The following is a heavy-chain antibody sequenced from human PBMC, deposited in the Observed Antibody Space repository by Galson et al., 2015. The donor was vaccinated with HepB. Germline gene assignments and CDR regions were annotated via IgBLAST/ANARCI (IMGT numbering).Heavy chain of an antibody. V-gene: IGHV3-53*01. CDR1: GLAVSNNY. Sequence: SLRLSCAATGLAVSNNYISWVRQAPGKGLEWLATFYSDGRRYYADAGKGRLPIFRHNSKNTPYMRMNNLRADGTAVYYCAKGYTSRFEAFDIWSQGTMVTVSS. CDR3: AKGYTSRFEAFDI. D-gene: IGHD6-19*01. J-gene: IGHJ3*02. CDR2: FYSDGRR.